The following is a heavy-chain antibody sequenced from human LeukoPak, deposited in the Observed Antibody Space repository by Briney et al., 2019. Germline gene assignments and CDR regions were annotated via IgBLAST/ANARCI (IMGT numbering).Heavy chain of an antibody. J-gene: IGHJ4*02. CDR3: ARTRANYGDHNDY. V-gene: IGHV1-8*01. CDR2: MNPNSGNT. CDR1: GYTFTSYD. D-gene: IGHD4-17*01. Sequence: GASVKVSCKASGYTFTSYDINWVRQATGQGLEWMGWMNPNSGNTGYAQKFQGRVTVTRDTSISTAYMELSSLRSEDTAVYYCARTRANYGDHNDYWGQGTLVTVSS.